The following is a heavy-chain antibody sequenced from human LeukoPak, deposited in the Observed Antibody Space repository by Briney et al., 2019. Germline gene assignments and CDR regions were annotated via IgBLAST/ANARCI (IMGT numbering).Heavy chain of an antibody. Sequence: SETLPLTCSVSGYSMSSGYYWGWIRQPPERGLEWIGSMYHTGSTNYNPSLKSRVTISVDTSKNQFSLKLSSVTAADTAVYYCAREDLGYCSGGSCYSGYFDYWGQGTLVTVSS. D-gene: IGHD2-15*01. V-gene: IGHV4-38-2*02. CDR2: MYHTGST. CDR1: GYSMSSGYY. CDR3: AREDLGYCSGGSCYSGYFDY. J-gene: IGHJ4*02.